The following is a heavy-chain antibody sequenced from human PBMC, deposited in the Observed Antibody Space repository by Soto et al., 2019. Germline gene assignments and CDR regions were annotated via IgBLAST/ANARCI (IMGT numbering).Heavy chain of an antibody. V-gene: IGHV1-69*13. D-gene: IGHD3-22*01. CDR1: GGTFSSYA. J-gene: IGHJ6*02. CDR2: IIPIFGTA. Sequence: SVKVSCKASGGTFSSYAISWVRQAPGQGLEWMGGIIPIFGTANYAQKFQGRVTITADESTSTAYMELSSLRSEDTAVYYCASGYYYDSSGYWAVDVWGQGTTVTVYS. CDR3: ASGYYYDSSGYWAVDV.